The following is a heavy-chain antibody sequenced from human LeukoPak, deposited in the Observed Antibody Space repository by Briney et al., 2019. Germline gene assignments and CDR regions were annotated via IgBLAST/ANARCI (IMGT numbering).Heavy chain of an antibody. J-gene: IGHJ3*02. D-gene: IGHD3-9*01. CDR3: ARLAIPVTISDAFDI. CDR2: IYPGDSDT. Sequence: GESLKISCKGFGYSFTSYWIGWVRQMPGKGLEWMGIIYPGDSDTRYSPSFQGQVTISADKSISTAYLQWSSLKASDTAMYYCARLAIPVTISDAFDIWGQGTMVTVSS. V-gene: IGHV5-51*01. CDR1: GYSFTSYW.